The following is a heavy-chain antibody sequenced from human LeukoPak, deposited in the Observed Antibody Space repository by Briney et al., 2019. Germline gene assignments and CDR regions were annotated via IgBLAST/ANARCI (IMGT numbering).Heavy chain of an antibody. CDR3: ARDRCSSTSCYGAYFA. D-gene: IGHD2-2*01. CDR2: ISSSSSYI. CDR1: GFTFSSYS. J-gene: IGHJ4*02. V-gene: IGHV3-21*01. Sequence: GGSLRLSWAASGFTFSSYSMNWVRQAPGKGLEWVSSISSSSSYIYYADSVKGRFTISRDNAKNSLYLQMNSLRAEDTAVYYCARDRCSSTSCYGAYFAWGQGTLVTVSS.